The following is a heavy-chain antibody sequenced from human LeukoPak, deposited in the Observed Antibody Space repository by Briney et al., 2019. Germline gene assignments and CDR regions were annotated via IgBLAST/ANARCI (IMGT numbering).Heavy chain of an antibody. CDR3: AKKGETDYYDSRAGFDY. J-gene: IGHJ4*02. V-gene: IGHV3-23*01. CDR1: GFTFNNAW. D-gene: IGHD3-22*01. Sequence: PGGSLRLSCAASGFTFNNAWMSWVRQAPGKGLEWVSAISGSGGSTYYADSVKGRFTISRDNSKNTLYLQMNSLRAEDTAVYYCAKKGETDYYDSRAGFDYWGQGTLVTVSS. CDR2: ISGSGGST.